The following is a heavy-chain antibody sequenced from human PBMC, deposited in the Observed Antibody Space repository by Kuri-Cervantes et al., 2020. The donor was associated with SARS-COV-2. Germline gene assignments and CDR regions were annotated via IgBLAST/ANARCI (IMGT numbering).Heavy chain of an antibody. CDR3: ARGGGGYILRAKYFDY. V-gene: IGHV4-34*01. CDR1: GGPISSYH. J-gene: IGHJ4*02. D-gene: IGHD5-12*01. CDR2: INHSGST. Sequence: SETLSLTCTVSGGPISSYHWSWIRQPPGKGLEWIGEINHSGSTNYNPSLKSRVTISADTSKSPFSLKLSSVTAADTAVYYCARGGGGYILRAKYFDYWGQGTLVTVSS.